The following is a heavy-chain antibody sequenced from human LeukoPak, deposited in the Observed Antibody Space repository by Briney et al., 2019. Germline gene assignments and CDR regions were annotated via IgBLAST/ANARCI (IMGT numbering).Heavy chain of an antibody. CDR1: GFTFSSYA. J-gene: IGHJ4*02. D-gene: IGHD3-16*01. V-gene: IGHV3-23*01. Sequence: GGSLRLSCAASGFTFSSYAMSWVRQAPGKGLEWVSGISSSSVITYYADSVKGRFTISRDNSKNTLYLQMNSLRAEDTAVYYCAREPTLGVGSYFDYWGQGTLVTVSS. CDR3: AREPTLGVGSYFDY. CDR2: ISSSSVIT.